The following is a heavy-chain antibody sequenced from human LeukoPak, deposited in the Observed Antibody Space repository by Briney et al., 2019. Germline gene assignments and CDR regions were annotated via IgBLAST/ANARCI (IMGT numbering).Heavy chain of an antibody. Sequence: SETVSLTCTVSGGSILSGHYYWAWIRQSPGKGLEWIGTSPHSRTTSYNPSLRSRVIISVDTANNQFSLMLTSVTAADTAVYYCARQFYKNFWDPNGPPTDDYFQDWGPGTLVSVSS. V-gene: IGHV4-39*01. D-gene: IGHD2-8*01. CDR2: SPHSRTT. CDR3: ARQFYKNFWDPNGPPTDDYFQD. J-gene: IGHJ1*01. CDR1: GGSILSGHYY.